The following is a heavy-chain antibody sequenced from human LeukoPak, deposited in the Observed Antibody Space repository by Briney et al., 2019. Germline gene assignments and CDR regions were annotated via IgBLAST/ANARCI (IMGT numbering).Heavy chain of an antibody. Sequence: QSGGTLRLSCAASGFTFSSYGMHWVRQAPGKGLVWVSRINSDGSSTSYADSVKGRFTISRDNAKNTLYLQMNSLRAEDTAVYYCMADSGRVPYWGQGTLVTVSS. CDR2: INSDGSST. J-gene: IGHJ4*02. V-gene: IGHV3-74*01. CDR1: GFTFSSYG. CDR3: MADSGRVPY. D-gene: IGHD1-26*01.